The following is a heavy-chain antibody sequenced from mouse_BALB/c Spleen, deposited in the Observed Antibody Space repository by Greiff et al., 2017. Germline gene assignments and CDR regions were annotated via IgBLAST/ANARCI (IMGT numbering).Heavy chain of an antibody. Sequence: EVQVVESGGGLVKPGGSLQLSCAASGFTFSSHAMSWLRRTPAKRLSWVAPISSGGSYTYYPDSVMGRFPISRDNAKNTLYLQLCSLWSEVTAMYYCARHYYCGSYRYSEGWGAGSTV. CDR1: GFTFSSHA. CDR3: ARHYYCGSYRYSEG. D-gene: IGHD1-1*02. J-gene: IGHJ1*01. CDR2: ISSGGSYT. V-gene: IGHV5-9-3*01.